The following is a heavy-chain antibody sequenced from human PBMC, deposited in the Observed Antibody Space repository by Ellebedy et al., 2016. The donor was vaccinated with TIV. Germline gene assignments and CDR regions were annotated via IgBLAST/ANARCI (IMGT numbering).Heavy chain of an antibody. J-gene: IGHJ4*02. D-gene: IGHD3-10*01. V-gene: IGHV3-74*01. CDR2: IIGDGSNT. CDR1: GFTFSSYW. Sequence: GESLKISCAASGFTFSSYWMYWVRQAPGKGLVWVSRIIGDGSNTVYADSVKGRFTISRDNAKNAVYLQMNSLRAEDTAVYYCVSHRLGFGELYWGQGTLVTVSS. CDR3: VSHRLGFGELY.